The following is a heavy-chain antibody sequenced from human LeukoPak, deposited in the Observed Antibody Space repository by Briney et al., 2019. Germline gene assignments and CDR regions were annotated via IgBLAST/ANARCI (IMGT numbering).Heavy chain of an antibody. Sequence: GESLEISCKGSGYSFTSYWIGWVRQMPGKGLEWMGIIYPGDSDTRYSPSFQGQVTISADKSISTAYLQWSSLKASDTAMYYCARRLYCTNGVCYTTGDDAFDIWGQGTMVTVSS. J-gene: IGHJ3*02. V-gene: IGHV5-51*01. CDR1: GYSFTSYW. CDR3: ARRLYCTNGVCYTTGDDAFDI. CDR2: IYPGDSDT. D-gene: IGHD2-8*01.